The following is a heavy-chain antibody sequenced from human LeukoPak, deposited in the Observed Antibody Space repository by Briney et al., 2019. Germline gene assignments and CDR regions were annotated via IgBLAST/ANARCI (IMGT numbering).Heavy chain of an antibody. CDR2: INPNSGGT. V-gene: IGHV1-2*02. Sequence: ASVKVSCKASGYTFTGYHLHWVRQAPGQGLEWMGWINPNSGGTNYAQKLQGRVTMTTDTSTSTAYMELRSLRSDDTAVYYCARPHRYSSSWRFDPWGQGTLVTVSS. J-gene: IGHJ5*02. CDR1: GYTFTGYH. D-gene: IGHD6-13*01. CDR3: ARPHRYSSSWRFDP.